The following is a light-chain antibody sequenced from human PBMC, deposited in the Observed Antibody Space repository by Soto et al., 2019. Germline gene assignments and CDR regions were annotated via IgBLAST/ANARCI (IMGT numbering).Light chain of an antibody. CDR1: QSISTW. Sequence: DIQMTQSPSSVSASVGDRVTITCRASQSISTWLAWYQQKPGKAPNLLISAASNLQSGAPSRFSGSGSGTDFTLLISSLQPEDFAPCYCQQAISSPRTFGQRTQVEIK. J-gene: IGKJ1*01. CDR2: AAS. CDR3: QQAISSPRT. V-gene: IGKV1-12*01.